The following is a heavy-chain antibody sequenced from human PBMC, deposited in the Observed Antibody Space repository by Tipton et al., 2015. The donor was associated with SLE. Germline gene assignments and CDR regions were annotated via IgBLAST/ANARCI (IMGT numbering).Heavy chain of an antibody. CDR2: ISWDGSHT. CDR3: TKAKTIAYYHGSGTYSKDYYFDY. V-gene: IGHV3-43D*03. J-gene: IGHJ4*02. CDR1: GFTFDDYA. D-gene: IGHD3-10*01. Sequence: SLRLSCVASGFTFDDYAMHWVRQAPGKGLEWVSLISWDGSHTYYADSVKGRFTISRDNNENSLYLRMNSLRPEDTALYYCTKAKTIAYYHGSGTYSKDYYFDYWGQGTLVTVSS.